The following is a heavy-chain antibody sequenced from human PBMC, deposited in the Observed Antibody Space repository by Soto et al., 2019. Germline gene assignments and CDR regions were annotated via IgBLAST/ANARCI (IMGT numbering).Heavy chain of an antibody. CDR3: AREGMAHAFDY. CDR2: ISYDGSNK. CDR1: GFTFSSYA. D-gene: IGHD3-10*01. J-gene: IGHJ4*02. V-gene: IGHV3-30-3*01. Sequence: GGSLRLSCAASGFTFSSYAMHWFRQAPGKGLEWVAVISYDGSNKYYADSVKGRFTISRDNSKNTLYLQMNSLRAEDTAVYYCAREGMAHAFDYWGQGTLVTVSS.